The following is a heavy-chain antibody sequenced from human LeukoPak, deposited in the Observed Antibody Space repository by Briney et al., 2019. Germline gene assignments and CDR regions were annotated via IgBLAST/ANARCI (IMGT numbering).Heavy chain of an antibody. CDR3: ARDQVGAAGYYFDY. Sequence: GGSLKLSCAASGFTFDNYGMSWVRQAPGKGLEWVSGINWNGGSTGYADSVKGRFTISRDNAKNSLYLQMNSLRAEDTALYYCARDQVGAAGYYFDYWGQGTLVTVSS. J-gene: IGHJ4*02. CDR2: INWNGGST. D-gene: IGHD1-26*01. V-gene: IGHV3-20*04. CDR1: GFTFDNYG.